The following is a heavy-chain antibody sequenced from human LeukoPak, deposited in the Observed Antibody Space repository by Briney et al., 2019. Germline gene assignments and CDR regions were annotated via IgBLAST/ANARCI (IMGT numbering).Heavy chain of an antibody. CDR2: ISSSGSTI. CDR1: GFTFSSYE. Sequence: PGGSLRLSCAASGFTFSSYEMNWVRQAPGKGLEWVSYISSSGSTIYYADSVKGRFTISRDNAKNSLYLQMNSLRAEDTAVYYCARGNYDSSGYYYVGSDVWGKGTTVTISS. D-gene: IGHD3-22*01. CDR3: ARGNYDSSGYYYVGSDV. V-gene: IGHV3-48*03. J-gene: IGHJ6*04.